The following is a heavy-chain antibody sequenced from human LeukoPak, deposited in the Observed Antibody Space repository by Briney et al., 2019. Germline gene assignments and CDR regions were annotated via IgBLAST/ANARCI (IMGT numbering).Heavy chain of an antibody. CDR2: INPNSGGT. Sequence: ASVKVSCKASGYTFTGYYMHWVRQAPGQGLEWMGWINPNSGGTNYAQKFQGRVTMTSDTSISTAYMELRSLRSDDTAVYYCARDQNNWNYRSSDYWGQGTLVTVSS. D-gene: IGHD1-7*01. CDR1: GYTFTGYY. J-gene: IGHJ4*02. CDR3: ARDQNNWNYRSSDY. V-gene: IGHV1-2*02.